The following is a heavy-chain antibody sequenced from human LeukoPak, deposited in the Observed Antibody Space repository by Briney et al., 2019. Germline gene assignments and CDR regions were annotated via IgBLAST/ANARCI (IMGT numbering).Heavy chain of an antibody. CDR2: IYYSGST. D-gene: IGHD5-24*01. CDR1: GGSISSYY. Sequence: KTSETLSLTCTVSGGSISSYYWSWIRQPPGKGLEWIGYIYYSGSTNYNSSLKSRVTISVDTSKNQFSLKLSSVTAADTAVYYCARRNRMATIFGEAFDYWGQGTLVTVSS. J-gene: IGHJ4*02. CDR3: ARRNRMATIFGEAFDY. V-gene: IGHV4-59*01.